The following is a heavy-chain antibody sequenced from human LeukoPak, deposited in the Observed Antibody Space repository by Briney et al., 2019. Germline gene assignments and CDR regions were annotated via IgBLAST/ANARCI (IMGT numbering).Heavy chain of an antibody. J-gene: IGHJ4*02. CDR2: ISGSGGSS. CDR3: AKDQWELRGVDY. Sequence: PGGSLRLSCAASGFTFNSYGMSWVRQAPGKGLEWVSAISGSGGSSNYADSVKGRFTISRDSSKNTLYLQMNSLRAEDTAVYYCAKDQWELRGVDYWGQGTLVTVSS. CDR1: GFTFNSYG. D-gene: IGHD1-26*01. V-gene: IGHV3-23*01.